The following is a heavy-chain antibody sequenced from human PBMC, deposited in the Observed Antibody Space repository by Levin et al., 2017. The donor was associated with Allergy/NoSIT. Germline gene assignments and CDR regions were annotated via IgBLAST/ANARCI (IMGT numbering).Heavy chain of an antibody. CDR2: ISSSGSTI. D-gene: IGHD3-10*01. CDR3: AITYYYGSGHDY. J-gene: IGHJ4*02. Sequence: GGSLRLSCAASGFTFSDYYMSWIRQAPGRGLEWVSYISSSGSTIYYADSVKGRFTISRDNAKNSLYLQMNSLRAEDTAVYYCAITYYYGSGHDYWGQGTLVTVSS. CDR1: GFTFSDYY. V-gene: IGHV3-11*01.